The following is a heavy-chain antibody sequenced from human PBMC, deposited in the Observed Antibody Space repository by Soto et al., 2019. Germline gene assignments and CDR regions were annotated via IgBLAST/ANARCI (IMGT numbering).Heavy chain of an antibody. V-gene: IGHV3-23*01. Sequence: GGSLRLSCAASGFTFSSYAMSWVRQAPGKGLEWVSAISGSGGSTYYADSVKGRFTISRDNSKNTLYLQMNSLRAEDTAVYYFSKQSPPWFAEPQTQSDAFDIWGQGTMVTVSS. CDR3: SKQSPPWFAEPQTQSDAFDI. D-gene: IGHD3-22*01. CDR2: ISGSGGST. J-gene: IGHJ3*02. CDR1: GFTFSSYA.